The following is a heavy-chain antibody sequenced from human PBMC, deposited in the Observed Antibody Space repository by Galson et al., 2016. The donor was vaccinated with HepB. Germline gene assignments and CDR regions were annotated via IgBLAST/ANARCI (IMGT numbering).Heavy chain of an antibody. D-gene: IGHD3-22*01. Sequence: SETLSLTCTVSGASISSGDYYWGWIRQPPGKGLEWLGSMYYSGTTYYKPSLKSRVTISIDTTKNQLSLKLSSVTAADTAVYYCARDRGVNYYDKFLSFDLWGQGTMVTVSS. CDR1: GASISSGDYY. J-gene: IGHJ3*01. CDR3: ARDRGVNYYDKFLSFDL. V-gene: IGHV4-39*07. CDR2: MYYSGTT.